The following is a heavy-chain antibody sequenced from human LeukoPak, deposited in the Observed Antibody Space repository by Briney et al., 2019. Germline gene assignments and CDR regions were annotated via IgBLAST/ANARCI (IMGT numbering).Heavy chain of an antibody. CDR3: ARAPQLSSSGYSPYYFDY. J-gene: IGHJ4*02. Sequence: KTSETLSLTCTVSDGSISSYYWSWIRQPAGKGLEWIGRFYTSGNTNYNPSLKSRVTMSVDTSKNQFSLKLSSVTAADTAVYYCARAPQLSSSGYSPYYFDYWGQGTLVTVSS. V-gene: IGHV4-4*07. D-gene: IGHD3-22*01. CDR1: DGSISSYY. CDR2: FYTSGNT.